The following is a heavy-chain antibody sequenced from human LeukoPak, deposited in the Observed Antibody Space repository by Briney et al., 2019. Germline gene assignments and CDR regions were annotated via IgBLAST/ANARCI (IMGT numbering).Heavy chain of an antibody. CDR2: INPNSGGT. D-gene: IGHD2-15*01. J-gene: IGHJ4*02. CDR1: GYTFTDYY. V-gene: IGHV1-2*02. Sequence: ASVKVSCKSSGYTFTDYYMHWVRQAPGQGLEWMGWINPNSGGTNYAQKFQGRVTMARDTSISTAYMELSRLRSDDTAVYYCASGERIVMVVAAYYFDYWGQGTLVTVSS. CDR3: ASGERIVMVVAAYYFDY.